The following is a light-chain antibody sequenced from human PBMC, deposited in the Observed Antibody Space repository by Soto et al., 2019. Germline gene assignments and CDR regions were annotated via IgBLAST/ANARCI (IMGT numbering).Light chain of an antibody. CDR1: SSDVGGYNY. V-gene: IGLV2-14*01. Sequence: QSALTQPASVSGSPGQSITISCTGTSSDVGGYNYVYWYQQHPGKAPKLMIYDVSNRPSGVSNRFSGSKSGNTASLTISGLQAEYEADYYCSSYTSSSPVVFGGGTKVTVL. J-gene: IGLJ2*01. CDR3: SSYTSSSPVV. CDR2: DVS.